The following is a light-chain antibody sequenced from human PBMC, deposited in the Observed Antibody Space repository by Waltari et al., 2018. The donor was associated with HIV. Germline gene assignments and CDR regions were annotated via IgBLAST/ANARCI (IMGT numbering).Light chain of an antibody. CDR3: MQSLQIPLT. J-gene: IGKJ4*01. V-gene: IGKV2-28*01. CDR1: LSLLHTTGKNW. Sequence: IVMTQSPLSLSVTPGEPASISCKSSLSLLHTTGKNWLQWFLQKPGQSPQLLIYLGSSRASGVADRFSGSGSGTDFTLRISKVEAEDVGVYCCMQSLQIPLTFGGGTKLES. CDR2: LGS.